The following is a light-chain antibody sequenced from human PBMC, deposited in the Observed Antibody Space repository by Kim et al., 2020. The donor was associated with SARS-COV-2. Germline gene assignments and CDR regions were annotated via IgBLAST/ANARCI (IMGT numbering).Light chain of an antibody. V-gene: IGKV3-11*01. CDR2: DAS. J-gene: IGKJ4*01. CDR1: QSVSSY. CDR3: QQRSNWPPALT. Sequence: SPGERATLSCRASQSVSSYLAWYQQKPGQAPRLLIYDASNRATGIPARFSGSGSGTDFTLTISSLEPEEFAVYYCQQRSNWPPALTFGGGTKLEIK.